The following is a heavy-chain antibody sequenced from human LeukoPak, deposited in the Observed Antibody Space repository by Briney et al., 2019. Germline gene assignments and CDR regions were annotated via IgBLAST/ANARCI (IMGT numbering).Heavy chain of an antibody. J-gene: IGHJ5*01. Sequence: GGSRGLSWAAPGFAFRSYGRHGVRKAPGKGLGGVAVISSDEINEYYADSVKGRFTISRDNSKNTLYLQINSLRGEDTAVYYCAKGESITSAWFDSWGQGTLVTVSS. D-gene: IGHD5-24*01. CDR1: GFAFRSYG. CDR2: ISSDEINE. V-gene: IGHV3-30*18. CDR3: AKGESITSAWFDS.